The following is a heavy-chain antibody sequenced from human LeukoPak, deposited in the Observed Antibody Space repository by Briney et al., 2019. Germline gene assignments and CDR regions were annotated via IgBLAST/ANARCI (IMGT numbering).Heavy chain of an antibody. CDR3: ARVGYCSSTSCLTYFDY. D-gene: IGHD2-2*01. Sequence: PGGSLRLSCAASGFTFSSYWMSWVRQAPGKGLEWVAVISYDATNKYYADSVKGRFTISRDNSKNTLYLQMNSLRAEDTAVYYCARVGYCSSTSCLTYFDYWGQGTLVTVSS. CDR2: ISYDATNK. CDR1: GFTFSSYW. J-gene: IGHJ4*02. V-gene: IGHV3-30*03.